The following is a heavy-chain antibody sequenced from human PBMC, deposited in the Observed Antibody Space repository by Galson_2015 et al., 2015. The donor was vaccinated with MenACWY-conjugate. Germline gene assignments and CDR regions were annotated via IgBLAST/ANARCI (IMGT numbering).Heavy chain of an antibody. CDR1: GFTFSDYY. D-gene: IGHD2-8*01. V-gene: IGHV3-11*06. CDR2: ISSSSSYT. CDR3: ARRNSGLMVYAT. J-gene: IGHJ4*02. Sequence: SLRLSCAASGFTFSDYYMSWIRQAPGKGLEWVSYISSSSSYTNYADSVKGRFTISRDNAKNSLYLQMNSLRAEDTAVYYCARRNSGLMVYATWGQGTLVTVSS.